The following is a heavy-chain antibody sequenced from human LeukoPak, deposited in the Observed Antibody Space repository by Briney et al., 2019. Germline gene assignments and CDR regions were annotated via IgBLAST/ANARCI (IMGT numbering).Heavy chain of an antibody. CDR2: IYYSGST. D-gene: IGHD5-18*01. CDR3: ARDGYGNSPRWFDP. Sequence: SETLSLTCTVSGGSISSYYWSWIRQPPGKGLEWIGYIYYSGSTNYNPSLKSRVTISVDTSKNQFSLKLSSVTAADTAVYYCARDGYGNSPRWFDPWGQGALVTVSS. J-gene: IGHJ5*02. CDR1: GGSISSYY. V-gene: IGHV4-59*01.